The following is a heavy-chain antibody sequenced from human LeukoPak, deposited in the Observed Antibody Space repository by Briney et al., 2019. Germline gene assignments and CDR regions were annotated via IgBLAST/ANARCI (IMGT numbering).Heavy chain of an antibody. D-gene: IGHD3-22*01. J-gene: IGHJ3*02. V-gene: IGHV4-31*03. CDR1: GGSISSGGYY. CDR3: ARLSSGLDAFDI. Sequence: SQTLSLTCTVSGGSISSGGYYWSWIREHPGKGLEWIGYIYYSGSTYYNPSLKSRVTISVDTSKNQFSLKLSSVTAADTAVYYCARLSSGLDAFDIWGQGTMVTVSS. CDR2: IYYSGST.